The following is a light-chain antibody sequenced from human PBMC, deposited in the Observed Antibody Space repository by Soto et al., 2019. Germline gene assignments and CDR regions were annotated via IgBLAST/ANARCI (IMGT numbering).Light chain of an antibody. CDR3: QQFASYPLT. Sequence: TLSPATLSVYPWARATLSCMASQSVSSNLAWYQQKPGQAPRLIIYDASTRATGVPDRFSGSGYGREFTLTISSLQSEDFAVYYCQQFASYPLTVGGGAKV. V-gene: IGKV3-15*01. J-gene: IGKJ4*01. CDR1: QSVSSN. CDR2: DAS.